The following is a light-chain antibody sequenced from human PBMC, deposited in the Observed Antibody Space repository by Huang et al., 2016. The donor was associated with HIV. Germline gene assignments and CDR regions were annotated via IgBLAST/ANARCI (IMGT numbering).Light chain of an antibody. V-gene: IGKV3-15*01. Sequence: EIEMTQSPVTLSVSPGERATLSCRASQSVSSNLAWYQQKPGQAPRLLIYGASTRATGIPARFSGSGSGTEFTLTISSLQSEDFAVYYCQQYNNWPRGTFGQGTKVDIK. CDR2: GAS. CDR1: QSVSSN. J-gene: IGKJ1*01. CDR3: QQYNNWPRGT.